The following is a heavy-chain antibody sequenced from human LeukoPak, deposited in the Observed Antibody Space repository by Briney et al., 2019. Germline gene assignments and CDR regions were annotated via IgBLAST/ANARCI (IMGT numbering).Heavy chain of an antibody. Sequence: PGGSLRLSCAASGFTFSSYAMSWVRQAPGKGLEWVSGISGSGAYTYYADSVKGLFTISRDNSKNTLYLQMNSLRAEDTALYYCAKDSLIVVANYDYWGQGTLVTVSS. D-gene: IGHD6-19*01. CDR3: AKDSLIVVANYDY. CDR1: GFTFSSYA. CDR2: ISGSGAYT. J-gene: IGHJ4*02. V-gene: IGHV3-23*01.